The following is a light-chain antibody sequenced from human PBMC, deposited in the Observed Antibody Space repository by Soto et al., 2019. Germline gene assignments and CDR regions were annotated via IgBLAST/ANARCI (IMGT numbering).Light chain of an antibody. Sequence: EIVLTPSPGTRSLSPGERATLSCRARQSVTPNNLNWYQQKPGQAPRLLIYGASIRATRIPDRFSGSGSETDFTLTTSRLKPEDFALYYCQQYGSSAPITFGQGTRLEIK. J-gene: IGKJ5*01. CDR1: QSVTPNN. CDR2: GAS. V-gene: IGKV3-20*01. CDR3: QQYGSSAPIT.